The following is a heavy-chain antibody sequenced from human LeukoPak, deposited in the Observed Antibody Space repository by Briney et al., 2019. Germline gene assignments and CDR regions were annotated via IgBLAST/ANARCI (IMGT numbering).Heavy chain of an antibody. CDR3: ARERDWFDP. V-gene: IGHV3-66*01. CDR2: IYSGGST. J-gene: IGHJ5*02. Sequence: GGSLRLSCAASGFTVSGNYMSWVRQAPGKGLEWVSVIYSGGSTDYADSVKGRFTISRDDPKKTLYLQMNSLRAEDTAVYYCARERDWFDPWGQGTLVTVSS. CDR1: GFTVSGNY.